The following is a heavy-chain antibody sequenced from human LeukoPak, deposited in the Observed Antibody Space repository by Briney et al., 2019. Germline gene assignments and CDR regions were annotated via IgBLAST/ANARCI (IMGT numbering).Heavy chain of an antibody. CDR3: ARDLDGHNRNDYAFDV. Sequence: GGSLRLSCAASGFIFSGYSMNWVRQAPGKGLEWLSYISNRSSTIKHADAVLGRFTISRDNAENSLYLQMSSLRAEDTAVYFCARDLDGHNRNDYAFDVWGQGTMVTVSS. D-gene: IGHD1-1*01. J-gene: IGHJ3*01. CDR2: ISNRSSTI. V-gene: IGHV3-48*04. CDR1: GFIFSGYS.